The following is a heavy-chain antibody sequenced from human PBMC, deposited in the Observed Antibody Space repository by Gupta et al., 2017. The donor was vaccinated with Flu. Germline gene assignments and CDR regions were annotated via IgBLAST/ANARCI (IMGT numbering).Heavy chain of an antibody. J-gene: IGHJ6*02. Sequence: EWVSGISWNSGSIGYADSVKGRFTVSRDNAQKSVYLQMNSLRDEDTALYFCARDMGLRIIGVTMGNYRYGMDVWGQGTTVVVSS. CDR3: ARDMGLRIIGVTMGNYRYGMDV. D-gene: IGHD3-3*01. V-gene: IGHV3-9*01. CDR2: ISWNSGSI.